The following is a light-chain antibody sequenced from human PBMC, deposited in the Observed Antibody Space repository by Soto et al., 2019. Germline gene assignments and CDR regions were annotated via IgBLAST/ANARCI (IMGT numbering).Light chain of an antibody. Sequence: QSALTQPASVSGSPGQSITISCTGTSSDVGSYNLVSWYQQHPGKALKLMIYEGTKRPSGVSNRFSGSKSGNTASMTISGLQAEDEADYYCFSYATSPTVVFGGGTKVTVL. CDR1: SSDVGSYNL. J-gene: IGLJ2*01. V-gene: IGLV2-23*01. CDR2: EGT. CDR3: FSYATSPTVV.